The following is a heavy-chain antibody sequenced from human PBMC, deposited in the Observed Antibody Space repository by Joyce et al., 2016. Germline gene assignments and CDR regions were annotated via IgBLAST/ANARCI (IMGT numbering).Heavy chain of an antibody. V-gene: IGHV5-10-1*03. CDR1: GYTFATYW. J-gene: IGHJ4*02. D-gene: IGHD2-15*01. CDR3: ARLMCPSSRSAIAF. Sequence: EVQLVQSGAEVKKLGESLRISCEGSGYTFATYWIHWVRQMPGKGLEWMGRIDPADSYTNYRPSFQGHVTISADKSINTAYLQFSSLKASDTAIYFCARLMCPSSRSAIAFWGQGSLVTVSS. CDR2: IDPADSYT.